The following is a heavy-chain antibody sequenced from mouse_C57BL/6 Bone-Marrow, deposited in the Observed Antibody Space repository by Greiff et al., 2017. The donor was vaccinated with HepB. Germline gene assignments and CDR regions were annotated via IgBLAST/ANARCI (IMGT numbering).Heavy chain of an antibody. V-gene: IGHV8-8*01. J-gene: IGHJ1*03. D-gene: IGHD1-1*01. CDR3: ARMKYYGSSPYWYFDV. CDR1: GFSLSTFGMG. CDR2: IWWDDDK. Sequence: QVTLKECGPGILQPSQTLSLTCSFSGFSLSTFGMGVGWIRQPSGKGLEWLAHIWWDDDKYYNPALKSRLTISKDTSKNQVFLKIANVDTADTATYYCARMKYYGSSPYWYFDVWGTGTTVTVSS.